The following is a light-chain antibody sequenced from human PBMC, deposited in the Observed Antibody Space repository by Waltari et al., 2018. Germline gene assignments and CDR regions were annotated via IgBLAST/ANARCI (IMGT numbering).Light chain of an antibody. CDR1: QSIHNY. CDR2: DTS. V-gene: IGKV3-11*01. CDR3: QQRRNWPLT. Sequence: DIVLTQSPATLSLSPGERATLPCRASQSIHNYLAWYQQKPGQAPRLLIYDTSNRATGISARLSGSGFGTDFTLTISSLEPEDFAVYYCQQRRNWPLTFGGGTKVEIK. J-gene: IGKJ4*01.